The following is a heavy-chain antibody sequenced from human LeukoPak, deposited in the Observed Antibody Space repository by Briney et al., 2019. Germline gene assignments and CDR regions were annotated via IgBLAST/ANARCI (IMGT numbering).Heavy chain of an antibody. CDR2: IYYSGST. V-gene: IGHV4-59*11. D-gene: IGHD6-13*01. CDR1: GGSISSHY. J-gene: IGHJ4*02. Sequence: GSLRLSCTVSGGSISSHYWSWIRQPPGKGLEWIGYIYYSGSTNYNPSLKSRVTISVDTSKNQFSLKLSSVTAADTAVYYCARDTSLVIAAAGIDYWGQGTLVTVSS. CDR3: ARDTSLVIAAAGIDY.